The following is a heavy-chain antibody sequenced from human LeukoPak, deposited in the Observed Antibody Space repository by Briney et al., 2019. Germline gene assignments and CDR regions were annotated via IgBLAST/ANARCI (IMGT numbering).Heavy chain of an antibody. CDR2: IYYSGST. Sequence: SETLSLTCTVSGGSVSSGSYYWSWIRQPPEKGLEWIGYIYYSGSTNYNPSLKSRVTISVDTSKNQFSLKLSSVTAADTAVYYCARDYYDSSGYYYWFDPWGQGTLVTVSS. D-gene: IGHD3-22*01. J-gene: IGHJ5*02. CDR1: GGSVSSGSYY. CDR3: ARDYYDSSGYYYWFDP. V-gene: IGHV4-61*01.